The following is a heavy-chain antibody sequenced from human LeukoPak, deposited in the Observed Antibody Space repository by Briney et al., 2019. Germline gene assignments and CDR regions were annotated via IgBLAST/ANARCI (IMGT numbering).Heavy chain of an antibody. V-gene: IGHV3-72*01. D-gene: IGHD1-26*01. Sequence: GGSLRLSCGGSGFSFSDYPMDWVRQAPGKGPEWVASIRDKSNGYTTEYAASVRNRFIISRDDSKNSLYFQLNSLKSEDTAVYYCARRGPDRALDYWGQGTMVTVSS. CDR2: IRDKSNGYTT. J-gene: IGHJ4*02. CDR3: ARRGPDRALDY. CDR1: GFSFSDYP.